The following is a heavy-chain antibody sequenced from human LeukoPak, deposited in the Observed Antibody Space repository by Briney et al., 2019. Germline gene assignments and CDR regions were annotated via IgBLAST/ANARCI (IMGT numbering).Heavy chain of an antibody. J-gene: IGHJ6*03. CDR1: GLTFSRYA. CDR2: IFDSGYST. D-gene: IGHD1-26*01. V-gene: IGHV3-23*01. Sequence: GGALRLSCAASGLTFSRYAMSGVRQAPARGREGVSGIFDSGYSTYYANSVKDRFTISRDNSNNTLYLPMTRLSGEDTAVYYCAKLGGHPLHNYYVGVWGKGTTVAVSS. CDR3: AKLGGHPLHNYYVGV.